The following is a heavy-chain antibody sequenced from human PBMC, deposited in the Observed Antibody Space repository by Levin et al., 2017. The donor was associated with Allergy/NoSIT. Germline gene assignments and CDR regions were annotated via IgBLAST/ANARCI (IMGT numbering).Heavy chain of an antibody. CDR3: AKDLYILTGYYMVGGMDV. CDR2: ISGSGGST. Sequence: GGSLRLSCAASGFTFSSYAMSWVRQAPGKGLEWVSAISGSGGSTYYADSVKGRFTISRDNSKNTLYLQMNSLRAEDTAVYYCAKDLYILTGYYMVGGMDVWGQGTTVTVSS. V-gene: IGHV3-23*01. D-gene: IGHD3-9*01. J-gene: IGHJ6*02. CDR1: GFTFSSYA.